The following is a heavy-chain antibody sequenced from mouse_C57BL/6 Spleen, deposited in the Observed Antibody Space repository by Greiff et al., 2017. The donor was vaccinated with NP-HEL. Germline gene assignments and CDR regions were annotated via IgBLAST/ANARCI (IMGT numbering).Heavy chain of an antibody. Sequence: QVQLQQSGPELVKPGASVKISCKASGYSFTSYYIHWVKQRPGQGLEWIGWIDPGSGNTKYNEKVKGKATLTADTSYSTAYMQLSSLTSEDSAVYYCASDGYDEEYYFDYWGQGTTLTVSS. V-gene: IGHV1-66*01. CDR3: ASDGYDEEYYFDY. CDR1: GYSFTSYY. D-gene: IGHD2-2*01. J-gene: IGHJ2*01. CDR2: IDPGSGNT.